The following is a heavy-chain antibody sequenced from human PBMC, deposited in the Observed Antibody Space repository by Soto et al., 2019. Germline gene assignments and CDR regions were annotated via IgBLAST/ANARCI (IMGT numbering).Heavy chain of an antibody. D-gene: IGHD3-3*01. CDR3: ARGWIYYDFWSGYYSRAFDI. V-gene: IGHV4-61*01. J-gene: IGHJ3*02. CDR1: GDSVTSINFY. Sequence: SETLSLTCTVSGDSVTSINFYWSWIRQSPGKSLEWIGDINYNGNTNYNPSLRSRVTISLDTPKNPFSLTLSSVTAADTAVYYCARGWIYYDFWSGYYSRAFDIWGQGKLVTVSS. CDR2: INYNGNT.